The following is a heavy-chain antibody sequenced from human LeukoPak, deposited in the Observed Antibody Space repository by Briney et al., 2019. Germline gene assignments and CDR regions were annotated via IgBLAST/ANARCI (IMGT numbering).Heavy chain of an antibody. CDR1: GGSISSSSYY. V-gene: IGHV4-39*07. D-gene: IGHD3-22*01. Sequence: SETLSLTCTVSGGSISSSSYYWGWIRQPPGKGLEWIGSIYYSGSTYYNPSLKSRVTISVDTSKNQFSLKLSSVTAADTAVYYCARDDDSSGYVRIWGQGTMVTVSS. CDR2: IYYSGST. CDR3: ARDDDSSGYVRI. J-gene: IGHJ3*02.